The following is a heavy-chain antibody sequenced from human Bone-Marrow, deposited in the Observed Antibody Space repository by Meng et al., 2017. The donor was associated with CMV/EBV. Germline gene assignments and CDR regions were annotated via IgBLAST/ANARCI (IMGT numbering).Heavy chain of an antibody. D-gene: IGHD3-10*01. CDR2: INPNSGGT. J-gene: IGHJ6*02. Sequence: ASVKVSCKASGYTFTGYYMHWVRQAPGQGLEWMGWINPNSGGTNYAQKFQGRVTMTRDTSISTAYMELSRLRSDDTAVYYCARDGGGSGTKYYYYYGMDVWGRGTTVTVSS. CDR1: GYTFTGYY. V-gene: IGHV1-2*02. CDR3: ARDGGGSGTKYYYYYGMDV.